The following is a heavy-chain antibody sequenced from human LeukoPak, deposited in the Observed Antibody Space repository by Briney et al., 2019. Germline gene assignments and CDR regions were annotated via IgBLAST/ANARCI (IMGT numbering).Heavy chain of an antibody. CDR3: ASSLLVPAAETYMDV. D-gene: IGHD2-2*01. V-gene: IGHV4-59*12. J-gene: IGHJ6*03. CDR2: IYHSGST. Sequence: SETLSLTCTVSGGSISSYYWSWIRQPPGKGLEWIGYIYHSGSTYYNPSLKSRVTISVDRSKNQFSLKLSSVTAADTAVYYCASSLLVPAAETYMDVWGKGTTVTVSS. CDR1: GGSISSYY.